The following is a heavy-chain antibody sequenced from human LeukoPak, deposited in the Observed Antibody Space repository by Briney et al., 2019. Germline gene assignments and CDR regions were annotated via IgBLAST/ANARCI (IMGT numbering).Heavy chain of an antibody. J-gene: IGHJ4*02. CDR3: AGVGTVISHPFGF. Sequence: ASVKVSCKASGYTFTSYDINWVRQAPGQGLEWMGWMNTNRGNTGYAQQFQDRVTMTRNTSISTAYMELSSLRSEDTAVYYCAGVGTVISHPFGFWGQGALVTVSS. CDR2: MNTNRGNT. V-gene: IGHV1-8*01. CDR1: GYTFTSYD. D-gene: IGHD2-15*01.